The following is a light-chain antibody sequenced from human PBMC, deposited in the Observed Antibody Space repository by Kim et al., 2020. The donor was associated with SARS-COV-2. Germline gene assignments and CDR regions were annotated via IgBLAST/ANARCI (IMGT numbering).Light chain of an antibody. V-gene: IGLV7-46*01. CDR1: TGPVTSSHY. CDR3: LLSYSGAWV. J-gene: IGLJ3*02. CDR2: DTS. Sequence: QSVVTQEPSLTVSPGETVTLTCGSSTGPVTSSHYPYWFQQRHGQAPRTLISDTSNTHSWTPARFSGSLLGDKAALTLSGAQPEDEADYYCLLSYSGAWVFGGGTQLTV.